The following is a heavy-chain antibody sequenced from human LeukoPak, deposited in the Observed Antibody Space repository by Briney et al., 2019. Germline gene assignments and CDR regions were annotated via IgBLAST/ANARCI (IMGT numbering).Heavy chain of an antibody. V-gene: IGHV4-30-2*01. D-gene: IGHD2-2*01. CDR3: ASQYCSSTSCPKEDY. J-gene: IGHJ4*02. Sequence: SGPALVKPTQTLTLTCTFSGFSLSTSGMCVSWIRQPPGKGLEWMGEINHSGSTNYNPALKSRVTISVDTSTNQFSLKLSSVTAADTAVYYCASQYCSSTSCPKEDYWGQGTLVTVSS. CDR1: GFSLSTSGMC. CDR2: INHSGST.